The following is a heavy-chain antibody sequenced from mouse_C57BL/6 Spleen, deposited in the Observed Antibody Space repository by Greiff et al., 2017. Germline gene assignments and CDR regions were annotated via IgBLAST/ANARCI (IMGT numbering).Heavy chain of an antibody. CDR2: ISSGGDYI. J-gene: IGHJ4*01. Sequence: EVQGVESGEGLVKPGGSLKLSCAASGFTFSSYAMSWVRQTPEKRLEWVAYISSGGDYIYYADTVKGRFTISRDNARNTLYLQMSSLKSEDTAMYYCTRDKGKVYAMDYWGQGTSVTVSS. CDR3: TRDKGKVYAMDY. CDR1: GFTFSSYA. V-gene: IGHV5-9-1*02.